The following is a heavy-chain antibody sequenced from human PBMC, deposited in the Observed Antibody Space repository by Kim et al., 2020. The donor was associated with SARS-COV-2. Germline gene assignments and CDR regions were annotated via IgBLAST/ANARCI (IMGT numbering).Heavy chain of an antibody. V-gene: IGHV3-21*01. CDR1: GFTFSSYS. Sequence: GGSLRLSCAASGFTFSSYSMNWVRQAPGKGLEWVSSISSSSSYIYYADSVKGRFTISRDNAKNSLYLQMNSLRAEDTAVYYCARPQAASGLFYYYYYGMDVWGQGTTVTVSS. CDR2: ISSSSSYI. CDR3: ARPQAASGLFYYYYYGMDV. J-gene: IGHJ6*02. D-gene: IGHD6-13*01.